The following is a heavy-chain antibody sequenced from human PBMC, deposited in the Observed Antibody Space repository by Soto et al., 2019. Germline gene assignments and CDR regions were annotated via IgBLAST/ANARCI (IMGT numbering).Heavy chain of an antibody. Sequence: EAQLKESGGGIVQPGGSVRLSCVASGLTLSNYWMHWVRQAPGKGLEWVSRINSDETSRAYADSVRGRFAASRDNAQNTVYLLLNNPRVEDTAVYYCARGWDWYLDLWGRGTLVSVS. CDR3: ARGWDWYLDL. CDR2: INSDETSR. CDR1: GLTLSNYW. J-gene: IGHJ2*01. V-gene: IGHV3-74*03.